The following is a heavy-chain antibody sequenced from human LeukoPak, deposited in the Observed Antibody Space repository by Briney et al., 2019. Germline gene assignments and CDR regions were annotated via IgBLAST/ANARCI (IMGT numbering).Heavy chain of an antibody. V-gene: IGHV3-23*01. J-gene: IGHJ4*02. D-gene: IGHD6-13*01. Sequence: GGSLRLSCAASGFTFNNYAMNWVRQAPGKGLEWVSSISGGGETTYYADSAKGRFTISRDNSQNTLYLQMNSLRAEDTAVYYCAKVARSSWYTDYFDYWGQGTLVTVSS. CDR3: AKVARSSWYTDYFDY. CDR1: GFTFNNYA. CDR2: ISGGGETT.